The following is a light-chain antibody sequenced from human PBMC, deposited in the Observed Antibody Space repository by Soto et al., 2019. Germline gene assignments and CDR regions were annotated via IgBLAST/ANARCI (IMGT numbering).Light chain of an antibody. V-gene: IGLV1-40*01. J-gene: IGLJ2*01. CDR3: QSYDSSLSGVV. Sequence: QSVLTQPPSVSGAPGQRVTISCTGSSSNIGAGYDVHWYQQLPGTAPKLLIYGNSNRPSGDPDRFSGSKSGTSASLAITGLQAEDEADYYCQSYDSSLSGVVFGRGTKVTVL. CDR1: SSNIGAGYD. CDR2: GNS.